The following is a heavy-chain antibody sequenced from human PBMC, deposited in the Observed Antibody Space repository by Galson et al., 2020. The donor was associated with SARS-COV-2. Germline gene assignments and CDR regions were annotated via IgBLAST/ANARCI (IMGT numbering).Heavy chain of an antibody. J-gene: IGHJ4*02. CDR3: ARDQYSYGSPYYFDY. CDR2: ISSSSSYI. Sequence: GGSLRLSCAASGFTFSSYSMNWVRQAPGKGLEWVSSISSSSSYIYYADSVKGRFTISRDNAKNSLYLQMNSLRAEDTAVYYCARDQYSYGSPYYFDYWGQGTLVTVSS. CDR1: GFTFSSYS. V-gene: IGHV3-21*01. D-gene: IGHD5-18*01.